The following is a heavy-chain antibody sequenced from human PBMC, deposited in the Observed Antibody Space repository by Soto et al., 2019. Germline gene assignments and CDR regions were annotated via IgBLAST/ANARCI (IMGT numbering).Heavy chain of an antibody. Sequence: QVQLVESGGGVVQPGRSLRLSCAASGFIFSGYAMHWVRQAPGKGLEWVAVISYDGNTQYYADSVKGRFTVSRDNSNNMLYLQMNNLRDEDTAMYYCAKETNAYAINFWGQGTLVTVSS. CDR3: AKETNAYAINF. J-gene: IGHJ4*02. CDR1: GFIFSGYA. V-gene: IGHV3-30-3*01. CDR2: ISYDGNTQ. D-gene: IGHD5-12*01.